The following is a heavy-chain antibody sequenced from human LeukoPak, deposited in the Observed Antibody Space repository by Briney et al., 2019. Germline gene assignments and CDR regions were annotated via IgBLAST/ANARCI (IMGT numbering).Heavy chain of an antibody. V-gene: IGHV3-7*01. CDR3: AREGMGIVVVPAAIPWEGMDV. J-gene: IGHJ6*02. D-gene: IGHD2-2*03. CDR1: GFTFSSYW. Sequence: PGGSLRLSCAASGFTFSSYWMSWVRQAPGKGLEWVANIKQDGSEKYYVDSVKGRFTISRDNAKNSLYLQMNSLRAEDTAVYYCAREGMGIVVVPAAIPWEGMDVWGQGTTVTVSS. CDR2: IKQDGSEK.